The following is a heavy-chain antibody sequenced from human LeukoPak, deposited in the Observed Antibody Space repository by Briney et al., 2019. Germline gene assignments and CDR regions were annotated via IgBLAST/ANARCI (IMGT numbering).Heavy chain of an antibody. D-gene: IGHD2-15*01. J-gene: IGHJ6*02. CDR2: IYSSGST. V-gene: IGHV4-4*07. CDR3: ARDPILAEVAMDV. CDR1: GGSINSYF. Sequence: PSETLSLTCTVSGGSINSYFWGWIRQPAGKGLEWIGRIYSSGSTNYNPSLKSRLTMSIDTSKNQLSLKLSSVTAADTAVYYCARDPILAEVAMDVWGQGTTVTVSS.